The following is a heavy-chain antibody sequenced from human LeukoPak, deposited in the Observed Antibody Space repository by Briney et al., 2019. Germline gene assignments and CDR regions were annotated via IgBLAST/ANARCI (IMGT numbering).Heavy chain of an antibody. CDR3: ARDYGFYSGLYFFDY. V-gene: IGHV1-2*02. D-gene: IGHD1-26*01. J-gene: IGHJ4*02. CDR2: INPNSGGT. CDR1: GYTFTGHY. Sequence: ASVKVSCKASGYTFTGHYIHWVRQAPGQGLEWMGWINPNSGGTKYAQKFQGRVTMTRDTSISTAYMELSKLRSDDTAVYSCARDYGFYSGLYFFDYWGQGTLLTVSS.